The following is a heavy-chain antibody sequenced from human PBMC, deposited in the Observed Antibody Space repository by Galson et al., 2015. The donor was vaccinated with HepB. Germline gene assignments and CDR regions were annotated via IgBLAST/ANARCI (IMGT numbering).Heavy chain of an antibody. Sequence: SLRLSCAASGFTFSNSGMNWVRQAPGKGLEWVCRIKSKTDGRTTDYTATVKGRISISRDKTKKTLYMQMNSLRAEDTAVSYSAGRVTTDIWGQGTLVTVSS. CDR3: AGRVTTDI. CDR1: GFTFSNSG. D-gene: IGHD3-22*01. J-gene: IGHJ4*02. V-gene: IGHV3-15*01. CDR2: IKSKTDGRTT.